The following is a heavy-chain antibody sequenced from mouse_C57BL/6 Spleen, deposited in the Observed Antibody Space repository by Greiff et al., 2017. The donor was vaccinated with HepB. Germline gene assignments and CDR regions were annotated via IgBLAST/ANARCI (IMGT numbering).Heavy chain of an antibody. CDR2: ISDGGSYT. J-gene: IGHJ4*01. Sequence: EVQLVESGGGLVKPGGSLKLSCAASGFTFSSYAMSWVRQTPEKRLEWVATISDGGSYTYYPDNVKGRFTISSDNAKTNLYLQMSHLKSEDTAMYYCARRAPSTVVAPYYAMDYWGQGTSVTVSS. V-gene: IGHV5-4*01. D-gene: IGHD1-1*01. CDR1: GFTFSSYA. CDR3: ARRAPSTVVAPYYAMDY.